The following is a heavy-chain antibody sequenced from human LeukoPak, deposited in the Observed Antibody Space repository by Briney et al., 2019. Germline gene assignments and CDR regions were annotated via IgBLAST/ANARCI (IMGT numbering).Heavy chain of an antibody. CDR3: ARDDASSSSFDY. D-gene: IGHD6-6*01. V-gene: IGHV4-61*01. CDR1: GGSVSSGSYY. J-gene: IGHJ4*02. Sequence: SETLSLTCTVSGGSVSSGSYYWSWIRQPPGKGLEWIGYIYYSGSTNYNPSLKSRVTISVDTSKSQFSLKLSSVTAADTAVYYCARDDASSSSFDYWGQGTLLTVSS. CDR2: IYYSGST.